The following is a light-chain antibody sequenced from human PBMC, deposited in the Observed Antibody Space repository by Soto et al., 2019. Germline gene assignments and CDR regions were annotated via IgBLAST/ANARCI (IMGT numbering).Light chain of an antibody. V-gene: IGKV3-20*01. Sequence: EIVLTQSPGTLSLSPGERTTLSCRATQSVSSTYLAWYQQKPGQAPRLLIYGASSRATGIPDRFSGSGSGTDFTLTISRLDPEDFAEYYCQQYGSSLTWTFGQGTKVEIK. CDR3: QQYGSSLTWT. J-gene: IGKJ1*01. CDR1: QSVSSTY. CDR2: GAS.